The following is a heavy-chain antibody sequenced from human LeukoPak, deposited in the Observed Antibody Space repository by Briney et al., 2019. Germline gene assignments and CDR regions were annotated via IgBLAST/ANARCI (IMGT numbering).Heavy chain of an antibody. CDR3: ARDTGYDYVWGSYRYRFDY. D-gene: IGHD3-16*02. Sequence: GGSLRLSCAASGFTFSDYYMNWIRQAPGKGLEWVSYISSSGTIYYADSVKGRFTISRDNAKNSLYLQMNSLRAEDTAVYYCARDTGYDYVWGSYRYRFDYWGQGTLVTVSS. J-gene: IGHJ4*02. CDR1: GFTFSDYY. CDR2: ISSSGTI. V-gene: IGHV3-69-1*01.